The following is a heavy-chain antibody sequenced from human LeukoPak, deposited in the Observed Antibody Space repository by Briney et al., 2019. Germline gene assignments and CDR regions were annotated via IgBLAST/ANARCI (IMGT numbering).Heavy chain of an antibody. Sequence: PGGSLRLSSAASGFTFSSYSMNWVRQAAGKVLEWVSSISSSSSYRYYADSVKGRFTISRDNAKNSLYLQMNSLRAEDTAVYYCARASAVAGTRHYWGQGTLVTVSS. CDR3: ARASAVAGTRHY. D-gene: IGHD6-19*01. CDR2: ISSSSSYR. V-gene: IGHV3-21*01. J-gene: IGHJ4*02. CDR1: GFTFSSYS.